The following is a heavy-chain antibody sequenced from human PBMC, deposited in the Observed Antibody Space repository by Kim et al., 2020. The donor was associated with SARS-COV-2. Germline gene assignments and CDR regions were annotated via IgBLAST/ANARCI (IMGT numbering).Heavy chain of an antibody. D-gene: IGHD3-22*01. CDR1: GLTFRRYA. CDR2: ITGGGGET. V-gene: IGHV3-23*01. CDR3: TRHDSSGFYDQ. J-gene: IGHJ4*02. Sequence: GGSLRLSCAASGLTFRRYAMSWVRQPPGKGLEWVSTITGGGGETYYADSVKGRFTISRDNSKDTLYLQMDSLRAEDTAMYYCTRHDSSGFYDQWGQGTL.